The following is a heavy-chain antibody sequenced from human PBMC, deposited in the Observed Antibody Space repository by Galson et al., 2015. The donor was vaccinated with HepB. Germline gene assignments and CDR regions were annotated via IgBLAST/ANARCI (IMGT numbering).Heavy chain of an antibody. CDR2: INPNSGGT. CDR1: GYTFTDSF. J-gene: IGHJ5*02. CDR3: ARDLGHSSSSLSNWFDP. D-gene: IGHD6-13*01. Sequence: SVKVSCKASGYTFTDSFVHWVRQAPGQGLEWMGWINPNSGGTNSAQKFHGRFIMTRDTSISTAYMELSSLRSDDTAIYYCARDLGHSSSSLSNWFDPWGQGTLVTVSS. V-gene: IGHV1-2*02.